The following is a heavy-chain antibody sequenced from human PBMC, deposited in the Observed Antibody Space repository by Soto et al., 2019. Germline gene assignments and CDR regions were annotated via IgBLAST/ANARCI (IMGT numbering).Heavy chain of an antibody. CDR2: INHSGST. Sequence: SAPPSLTCPFYGGSLRCYYLLLIRHPPGKVLEWIGEINHSGSTNYTPSLKSRVTISVDTSKNQFSLKLSSVTAAATAVYYWARRRAVTGLFVNARHWDYWGQGTLVTVSS. CDR3: ARRRAVTGLFVNARHWDY. V-gene: IGHV4-34*01. CDR1: GGSLRCYY. J-gene: IGHJ4*01. D-gene: IGHD1-20*01.